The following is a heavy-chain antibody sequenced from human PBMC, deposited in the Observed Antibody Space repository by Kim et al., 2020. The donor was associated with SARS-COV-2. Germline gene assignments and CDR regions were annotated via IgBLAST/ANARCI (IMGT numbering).Heavy chain of an antibody. Sequence: GGSLRLSCAASGFTFSSYAMSWVRQAPGKGLEWVSAISGSGGSTYYADSVKGRFTISRDNSKNTLYLQMNSLRAEDTAVYYCAKVRTSETTSPRGGRWFDPWGQGTLVTVSS. CDR3: AKVRTSETTSPRGGRWFDP. J-gene: IGHJ5*02. CDR1: GFTFSSYA. D-gene: IGHD1-1*01. V-gene: IGHV3-23*01. CDR2: ISGSGGST.